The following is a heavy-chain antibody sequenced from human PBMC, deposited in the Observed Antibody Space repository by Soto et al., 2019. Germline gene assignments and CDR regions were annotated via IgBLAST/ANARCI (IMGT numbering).Heavy chain of an antibody. J-gene: IGHJ4*02. CDR2: IYHSGST. CDR1: GGSISSGGYS. D-gene: IGHD2-8*02. CDR3: GWVLDG. Sequence: SETRSLTCAVSGGSISSGGYSWSWIRQPPGKGLEWIGYIYHSGSTYYNPSLKSRVTISVDRSKNQFSLKLSSVTAADTAVYYSGWVLDGWGQGTPVTVSS. V-gene: IGHV4-30-2*01.